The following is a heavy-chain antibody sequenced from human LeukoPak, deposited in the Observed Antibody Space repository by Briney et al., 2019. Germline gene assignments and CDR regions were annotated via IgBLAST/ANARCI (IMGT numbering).Heavy chain of an antibody. J-gene: IGHJ6*03. CDR1: GGSISSYY. D-gene: IGHD5-24*01. CDR3: ASGRWLQIGEAHYYYYYYMDV. V-gene: IGHV4-4*07. CDR2: IYTSGST. Sequence: SETLSLTCTVSGGSISSYYWSWIRQPAGKGLEWIGRIYTSGSTNYNPSLKSRVTISVDTSKNQFSLKLSSVTAADTAVYYCASGRWLQIGEAHYYYYYYMDVWGKGTTVTISS.